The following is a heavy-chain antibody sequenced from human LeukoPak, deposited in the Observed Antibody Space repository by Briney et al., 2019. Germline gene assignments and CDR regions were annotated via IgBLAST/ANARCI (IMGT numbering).Heavy chain of an antibody. CDR3: AKELDTMFFDY. D-gene: IGHD3-10*02. CDR1: GFNLDRYT. Sequence: GGSLRLSCATSGFNLDRYTIHWVRQAPGKGLEWVSLAGWAGGTTFYSDSVRGRFTISRDSGRKSVYLQMNSLTTDDAASYFCAKELDTMFFDYWGQGALVTVSS. J-gene: IGHJ4*02. CDR2: AGWAGGTT. V-gene: IGHV3-43*01.